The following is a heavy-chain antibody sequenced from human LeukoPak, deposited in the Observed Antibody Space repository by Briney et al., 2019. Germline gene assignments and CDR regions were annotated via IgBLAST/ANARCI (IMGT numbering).Heavy chain of an antibody. CDR1: GYTFTSYD. J-gene: IGHJ3*02. CDR2: MNPNSGNT. CDR3: VTGYYDSSGYYHGRGAFDI. D-gene: IGHD3-22*01. Sequence: ASVKVSCKASGYTFTSYDINWVRQATGQGLEWMGWMNPNSGNTGYAQKFQGRVTMTRNTSISTAYMELSSLRSEDTAVYYCVTGYYDSSGYYHGRGAFDIWGQGTMVTVSS. V-gene: IGHV1-8*01.